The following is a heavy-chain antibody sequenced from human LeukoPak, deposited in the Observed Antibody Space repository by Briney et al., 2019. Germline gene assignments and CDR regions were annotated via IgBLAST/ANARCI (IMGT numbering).Heavy chain of an antibody. CDR2: ISYDGSNK. CDR3: SRDMSPAMDV. D-gene: IGHD3-10*02. Sequence: GGSLRLSCAASGFTFSTYAMHWVRQAPGNGLEWVAVISYDGSNKYYADSVKVRFTISRDISKNTLYLQMNSLRAEDTAMYYCSRDMSPAMDVWGKGTPVTVSS. CDR1: GFTFSTYA. J-gene: IGHJ6*04. V-gene: IGHV3-30*04.